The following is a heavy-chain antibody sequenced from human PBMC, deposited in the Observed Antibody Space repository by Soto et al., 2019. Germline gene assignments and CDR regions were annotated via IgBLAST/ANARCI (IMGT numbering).Heavy chain of an antibody. J-gene: IGHJ4*02. CDR3: AKDGEQLDFDY. V-gene: IGHV3-23*01. CDR2: ISGGGTSI. Sequence: GRSLSLSCAASGFTFSTYALTWVRQAPRKGLEWVSTISGGGTSIYYADSVKGRFTISRDSSKNTLYLQMNSLRAEDTAVYYCAKDGEQLDFDYWGQGTLVTVSS. CDR1: GFTFSTYA. D-gene: IGHD6-6*01.